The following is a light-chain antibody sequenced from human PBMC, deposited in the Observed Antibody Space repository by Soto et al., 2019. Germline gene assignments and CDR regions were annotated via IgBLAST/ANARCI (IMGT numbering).Light chain of an antibody. CDR3: QQYNTYAT. V-gene: IGKV1-5*02. CDR2: DAS. J-gene: IGKJ5*01. Sequence: IQGTRCASTLTASLGSRVTIICRASQSISRWLAWYQQKPGKAPKPLIYDASTLQSGVPSRFSGIGSGTEFNLTVTGLQPDDFATYYCQQYNTYATFGQGTQLE. CDR1: QSISRW.